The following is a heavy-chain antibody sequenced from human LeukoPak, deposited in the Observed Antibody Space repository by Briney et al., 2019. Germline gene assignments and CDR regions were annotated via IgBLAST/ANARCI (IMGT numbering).Heavy chain of an antibody. D-gene: IGHD6-19*01. Sequence: GGSLRLSCAASGFTFSDYYMSWVRQAPGKGLEWVSAISGSGGSTYYADSVKGRFTISRDNSKNTLYLQMNSLRAEDTAVYYCAKGIAVAGRGYFDYWGQGTLVTVSS. V-gene: IGHV3-23*01. CDR3: AKGIAVAGRGYFDY. CDR1: GFTFSDYY. J-gene: IGHJ4*02. CDR2: ISGSGGST.